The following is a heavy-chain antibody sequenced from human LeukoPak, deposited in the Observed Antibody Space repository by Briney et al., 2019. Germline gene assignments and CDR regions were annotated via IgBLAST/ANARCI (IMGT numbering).Heavy chain of an antibody. D-gene: IGHD3-16*01. CDR1: GVSISSYY. CDR3: ARDQGGTVDY. CDR2: IYYSGSN. Sequence: SETLSLTCTVSGVSISSYYWSWIRQPPGKGLEWIGYIYYSGSNNYYPSLKSRVTISVDTSKNQFSLKLSSVTAADTAVYYCARDQGGTVDYWGQGTLVTVSS. V-gene: IGHV4-59*01. J-gene: IGHJ4*02.